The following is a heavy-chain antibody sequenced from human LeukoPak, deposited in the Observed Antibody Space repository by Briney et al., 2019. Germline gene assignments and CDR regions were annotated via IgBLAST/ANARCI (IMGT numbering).Heavy chain of an antibody. CDR1: GFTFSIYG. CDR3: ARASGPFDY. Sequence: GGSLILSCAASGFTFSIYGMHWVRQAPAKGLEWVAVIWNDGSNKYYADSVKGRFTISRDNSKNTLYLQMNSLRAEDTAVYSCARASGPFDYWGQGTLVTVSS. CDR2: IWNDGSNK. V-gene: IGHV3-33*01. J-gene: IGHJ4*02. D-gene: IGHD3-10*01.